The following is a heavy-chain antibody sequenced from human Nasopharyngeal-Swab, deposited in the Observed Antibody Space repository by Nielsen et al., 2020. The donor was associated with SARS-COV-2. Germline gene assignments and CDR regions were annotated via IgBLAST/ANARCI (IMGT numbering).Heavy chain of an antibody. V-gene: IGHV3-7*01. CDR3: ARDQYYDSSGYYYYGMDV. J-gene: IGHJ6*02. CDR1: GGSFNGYY. D-gene: IGHD3-22*01. CDR2: IKQDGSET. Sequence: ETLSLTCAVYGGSFNGYYWSWIRQSPGKGLEWVANIKQDGSETYYVDSVKGRFTISRDNAKNSLYLQMNSLRAEDTAVYYCARDQYYDSSGYYYYGMDVWGQGTTVTVSS.